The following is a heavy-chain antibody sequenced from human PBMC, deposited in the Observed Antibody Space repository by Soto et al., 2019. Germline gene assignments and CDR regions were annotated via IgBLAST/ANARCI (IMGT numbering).Heavy chain of an antibody. CDR3: ARGGGGVGMLTLFDY. Sequence: QLQLQESGSGLVKPSQTLSLTCAVSGGSISSGGYSWSWIRQPPGKGLEWIGYIYHSGSTYYNPSLKGRVTISVDRSKNQFSLKRSSVPAADTAVYYCARGGGGVGMLTLFDYWGQGTLVTVSS. V-gene: IGHV4-30-2*01. CDR2: IYHSGST. CDR1: GGSISSGGYS. D-gene: IGHD7-27*01. J-gene: IGHJ4*02.